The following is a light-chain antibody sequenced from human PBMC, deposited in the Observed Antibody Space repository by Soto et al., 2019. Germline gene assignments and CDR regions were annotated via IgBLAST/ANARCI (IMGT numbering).Light chain of an antibody. CDR1: QSVSSN. Sequence: EIAMTPSPATRSVSTGQTTTLSCRASQSVSSNLAWYQQKPGQAPRLLIYGASTRATGIPARFSGSGSGTEFTLTISSLQSEDFAVYYCQQYNNWLWTFGQGTKVDIK. V-gene: IGKV3D-15*01. CDR2: GAS. CDR3: QQYNNWLWT. J-gene: IGKJ1*01.